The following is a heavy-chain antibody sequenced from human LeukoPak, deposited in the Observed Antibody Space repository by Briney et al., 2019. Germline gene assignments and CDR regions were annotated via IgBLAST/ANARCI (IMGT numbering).Heavy chain of an antibody. J-gene: IGHJ4*02. Sequence: ASVKVSCKASGYTFTSYGISWVRQAPGQGLEWMGWISAYNGNTNYAQKLQGRVTMTTDTSTSTAYMELRSLRSDDTAVYYCARGSKGHYYDSSGSFCCFDYWGQGTLVTVSS. D-gene: IGHD3-22*01. CDR2: ISAYNGNT. CDR1: GYTFTSYG. V-gene: IGHV1-18*01. CDR3: ARGSKGHYYDSSGSFCCFDY.